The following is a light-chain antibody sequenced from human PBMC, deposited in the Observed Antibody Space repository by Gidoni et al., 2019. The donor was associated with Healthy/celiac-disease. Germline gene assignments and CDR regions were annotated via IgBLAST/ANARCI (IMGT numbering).Light chain of an antibody. CDR2: EGS. CDR1: SSDVGSYNL. J-gene: IGLJ1*01. CDR3: CSYAGSSTYV. V-gene: IGLV2-23*01. Sequence: QSALTQPASRSGSPGQATTISCTRTSSDVGSYNLVSLYQQHPGKAPKLMIYEGSKRTSGFSNRFSGSQSGNTASLTISGLQAEDEADYYCCSYAGSSTYVFGTGTKVTVL.